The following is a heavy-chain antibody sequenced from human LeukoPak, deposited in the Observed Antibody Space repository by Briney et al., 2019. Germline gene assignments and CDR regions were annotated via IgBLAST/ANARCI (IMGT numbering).Heavy chain of an antibody. V-gene: IGHV1-2*02. CDR2: INPNSGGT. Sequence: ASVKVSCKASGYTFTGYYMHCVRQAPGQGLEWMGWINPNSGGTNYAQKFQGRVTMTRDTSISTAYMELSRLRSDDTAVYYCARSEAAYCGGDCYSADFGYWGQGTLVTVSS. CDR1: GYTFTGYY. J-gene: IGHJ4*02. CDR3: ARSEAAYCGGDCYSADFGY. D-gene: IGHD2-21*02.